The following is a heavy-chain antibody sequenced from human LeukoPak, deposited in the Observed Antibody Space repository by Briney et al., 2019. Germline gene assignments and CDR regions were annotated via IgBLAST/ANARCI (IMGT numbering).Heavy chain of an antibody. CDR2: ISGSGGST. CDR1: GFTFSSHA. D-gene: IGHD7-27*01. CDR3: AKGGGELGSDY. V-gene: IGHV3-23*01. Sequence: GGSLRLSCAASGFTFSSHAMSWVRHAPGKGLEWVSAISGSGGSTYYADSVKGRFTISRDNSKNTLYLQMNSLRAEDTAVYYCAKGGGELGSDYWGQGTLVTVSS. J-gene: IGHJ4*02.